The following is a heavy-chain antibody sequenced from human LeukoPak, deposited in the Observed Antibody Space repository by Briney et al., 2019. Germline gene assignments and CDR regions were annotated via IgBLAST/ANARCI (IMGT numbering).Heavy chain of an antibody. CDR2: ISWNSGSI. CDR1: GFTFDDYA. D-gene: IGHD3-22*01. Sequence: GGSLRLSCAASGFTFDDYAMHWVRQAPGKGLEWASGISWNSGSIGYADSVKGRFTISGDNAKNSLYLQMNSLRAEDTALYYCAKDIRGGDYYDSSGYYSAGGLDYWGQGTLVTVSS. J-gene: IGHJ4*02. CDR3: AKDIRGGDYYDSSGYYSAGGLDY. V-gene: IGHV3-9*01.